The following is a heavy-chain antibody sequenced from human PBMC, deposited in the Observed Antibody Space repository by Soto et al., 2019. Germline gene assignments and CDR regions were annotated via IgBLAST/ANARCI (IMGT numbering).Heavy chain of an antibody. V-gene: IGHV4-4*02. CDR1: GGSITSNW. CDR3: VRNDWYRFDP. J-gene: IGHJ5*02. Sequence: QVQLQESGPGLVNPSGTLSLTCAVSGGSITSNWWSWVRQPPGKGLEWIGEIHHSGSFNYNPSPRSRVTISIDKSKTQLSLKLTSVTAADTAVHYCVRNDWYRFDPWGQGTLVTVSS. CDR2: IHHSGSF. D-gene: IGHD3-9*01.